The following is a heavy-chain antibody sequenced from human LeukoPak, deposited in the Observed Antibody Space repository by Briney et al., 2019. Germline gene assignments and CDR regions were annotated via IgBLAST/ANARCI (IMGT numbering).Heavy chain of an antibody. CDR2: ISSDGTGA. Sequence: GGSLRLSCAASTSTGLVWMDWVRKAPGKGLVWVSRISSDGTGANYADSVKGRFTISRDNAKNTLYLQMNSLGAEDTAVYYCAGGPHRIAAAGLNWFDPWGQGTLVTVSS. V-gene: IGHV3-74*01. D-gene: IGHD6-13*01. J-gene: IGHJ5*02. CDR3: AGGPHRIAAAGLNWFDP. CDR1: TSTGLVW.